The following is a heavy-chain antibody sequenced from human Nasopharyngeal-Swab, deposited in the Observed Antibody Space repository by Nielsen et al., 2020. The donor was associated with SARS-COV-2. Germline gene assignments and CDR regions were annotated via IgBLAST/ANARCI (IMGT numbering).Heavy chain of an antibody. V-gene: IGHV3-13*01. CDR2: IDTTGDT. CDR3: ARGDGIYCGGGNCYAVDPFEI. J-gene: IGHJ3*02. D-gene: IGHD2-15*01. Sequence: GESLKISCAASGFTFSSFEMHWVRQVSGKGLEWVSAIDTTGDTYYPDSVKGRFTISRENAKNSLFLQLNSLRVEDTAMYYCARGDGIYCGGGNCYAVDPFEIWGQGTMVTASS. CDR1: GFTFSSFE.